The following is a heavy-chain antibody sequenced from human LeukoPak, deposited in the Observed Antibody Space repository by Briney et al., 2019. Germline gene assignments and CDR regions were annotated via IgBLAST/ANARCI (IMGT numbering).Heavy chain of an antibody. D-gene: IGHD3-3*01. J-gene: IGHJ4*02. Sequence: QPGGSLRLSCAASGFTVSSNYMSWVRQAPGKGLEWVSVIYSGGSTYYADSVKGRFTISRDNSKNTLYLQMNSLRVEDTAVYYCARETWSGYYKGFDYWGQGTLVTVSS. CDR1: GFTVSSNY. V-gene: IGHV3-53*01. CDR3: ARETWSGYYKGFDY. CDR2: IYSGGST.